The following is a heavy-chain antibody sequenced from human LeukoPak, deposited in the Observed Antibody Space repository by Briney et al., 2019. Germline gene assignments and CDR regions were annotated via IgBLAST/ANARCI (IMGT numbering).Heavy chain of an antibody. CDR2: INHSGST. Sequence: PSETLSLTCAVYGGSFSGYYWSWIRQPPGKGLEWIGEINHSGSTNYNPSLKSRVTISVDTSKNQFSLKLSSVTAADTAVYYCARRRWPISYYFDYWGQGTLVTVSS. D-gene: IGHD3-16*02. J-gene: IGHJ4*02. CDR1: GGSFSGYY. CDR3: ARRRWPISYYFDY. V-gene: IGHV4-34*01.